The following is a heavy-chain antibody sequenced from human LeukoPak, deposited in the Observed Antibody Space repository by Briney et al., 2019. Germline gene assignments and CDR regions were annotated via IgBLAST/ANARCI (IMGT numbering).Heavy chain of an antibody. V-gene: IGHV4-34*01. J-gene: IGHJ4*02. Sequence: SSETLSLTCAVYGGSFSGYYWSWIRQPPGKGLEWIGEINHSGSTNYNPSLKSRVTISVDTSKNQFSLKLSSVTAADTAVYYCARSGPDRSRQRVTKGFDYWGQGTLVTVSS. D-gene: IGHD6-6*01. CDR1: GGSFSGYY. CDR3: ARSGPDRSRQRVTKGFDY. CDR2: INHSGST.